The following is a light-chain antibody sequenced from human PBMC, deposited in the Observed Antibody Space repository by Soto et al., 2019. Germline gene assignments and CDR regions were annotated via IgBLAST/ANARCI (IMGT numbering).Light chain of an antibody. CDR2: GTT. J-gene: IGLJ1*01. CDR1: SSNIGAGCD. V-gene: IGLV1-40*01. CDR3: QSYDGTLSGSYV. Sequence: QSVLTQPPSVSGAPGQRVTISCTGSSSNIGAGCDVHWYQQLPGTAPKLVMYGTTNRPSGVPDRFSGSKSGTSASLAITGLQAEDEADYYCQSYDGTLSGSYVFGIGTKLTVL.